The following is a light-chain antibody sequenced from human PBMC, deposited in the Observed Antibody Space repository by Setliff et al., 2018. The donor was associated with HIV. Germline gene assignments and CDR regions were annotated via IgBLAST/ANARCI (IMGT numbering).Light chain of an antibody. CDR2: YDK. J-gene: IGLJ2*01. CDR3: QVWDNSGDHVV. CDR1: NIGSSKS. Sequence: SYELTQPHSVSVATGQTGPRITCGGDNIGSSKSVHWYQQKAGQAPVLIVYYDKDRPSGIPERVSGSSSGDTATLTISRVEAGDEADYYCQVWDNSGDHVVFGGGTKVTVL. V-gene: IGLV3-21*02.